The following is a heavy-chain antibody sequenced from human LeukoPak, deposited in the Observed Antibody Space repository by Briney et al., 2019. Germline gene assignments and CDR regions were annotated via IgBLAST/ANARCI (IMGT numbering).Heavy chain of an antibody. CDR3: ARSRTVPATPGY. V-gene: IGHV1-46*01. Sequence: ASVKVSCKSSGYTFTSYYMHWVRQAPGQGLEWMGIISPSGGSTSYAQKFQGRVTMTRDMSMSTVYMELSSLRSEDTAVYYCARSRTVPATPGYWGQGTLVTVSS. CDR2: ISPSGGST. J-gene: IGHJ4*02. D-gene: IGHD2-2*01. CDR1: GYTFTSYY.